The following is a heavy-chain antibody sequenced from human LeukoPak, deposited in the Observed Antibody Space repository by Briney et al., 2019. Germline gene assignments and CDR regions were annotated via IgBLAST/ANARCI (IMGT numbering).Heavy chain of an antibody. D-gene: IGHD3-9*01. CDR1: GFTFSSYG. J-gene: IGHJ6*02. CDR3: SREYFDWSRNYYYGMDV. Sequence: GRSLRLSCAASGFTFSSYGMHWVRQAPGKGLEWMALIWYDGSNKYYADSVKGRFTISRDNSKNTLYLQMNSLRAEDTAVYYCSREYFDWSRNYYYGMDVWGQGTTVTVSS. CDR2: IWYDGSNK. V-gene: IGHV3-33*08.